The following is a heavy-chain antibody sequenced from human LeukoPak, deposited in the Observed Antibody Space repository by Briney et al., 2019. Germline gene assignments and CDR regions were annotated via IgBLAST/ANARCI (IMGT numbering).Heavy chain of an antibody. V-gene: IGHV4-59*01. Sequence: PSETLSLTRTVSGGSISSYYWSWIRQPPGKGLEWIGYIYYSGSTNYNPSLKSRVTISVDTSKNQFSLKLSSVTAADTAVYYCARGGSYYNNNWFDHWGQGTLATVSS. CDR1: GGSISSYY. D-gene: IGHD3-10*01. CDR3: ARGGSYYNNNWFDH. J-gene: IGHJ5*02. CDR2: IYYSGST.